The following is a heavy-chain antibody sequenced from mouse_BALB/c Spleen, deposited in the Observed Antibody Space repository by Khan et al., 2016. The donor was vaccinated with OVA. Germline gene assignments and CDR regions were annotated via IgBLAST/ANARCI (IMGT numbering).Heavy chain of an antibody. CDR1: GFTFSSYG. Sequence: EVELVESGGGLVQPGGSRKLSCAASGFTFSSYGMHWVRQAPEKGLEWVAYVSGDSDTIFYADTVKGRFIISRDNPKNPQFLQMSSLKSKDAAIYYCATSYFYGYYFDYWGPGTPVTVSA. CDR3: ATSYFYGYYFDY. CDR2: VSGDSDTI. J-gene: IGHJ2*01. V-gene: IGHV5-17*02. D-gene: IGHD1-1*01.